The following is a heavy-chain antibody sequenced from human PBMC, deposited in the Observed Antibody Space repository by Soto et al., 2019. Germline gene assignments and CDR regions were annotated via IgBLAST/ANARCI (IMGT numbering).Heavy chain of an antibody. CDR2: IKSKTDGGTT. CDR1: GFTFSNAW. V-gene: IGHV3-15*01. Sequence: GGSLRLSCAASGFTFSNAWMSWVRQAPGKGLEWVGRIKSKTDGGTTDYAAPVKGRFTISRDDSKNTLYLQMNSLKTEDTAVYYCTTPQLYSYWYYGMDVWGQGTTVTGSS. D-gene: IGHD5-18*01. CDR3: TTPQLYSYWYYGMDV. J-gene: IGHJ6*02.